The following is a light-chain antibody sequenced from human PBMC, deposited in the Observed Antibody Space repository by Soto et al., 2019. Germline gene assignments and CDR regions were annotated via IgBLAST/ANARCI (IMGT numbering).Light chain of an antibody. CDR3: SSYTSSTTQV. J-gene: IGLJ3*02. V-gene: IGLV2-14*01. CDR2: EVS. Sequence: SALTQPASVSGSPGQSITISCAGTSSDVGAYNYVSWYQQHPGKAPKLVIYEVSNRPSGVSNRFSGSKSGNTASLTISGLQAEDEADYYCSSYTSSTTQVFGGGTKVTVL. CDR1: SSDVGAYNY.